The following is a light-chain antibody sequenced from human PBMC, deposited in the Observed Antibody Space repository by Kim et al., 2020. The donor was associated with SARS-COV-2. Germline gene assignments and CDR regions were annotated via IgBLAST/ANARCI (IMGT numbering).Light chain of an antibody. V-gene: IGLV3-27*01. J-gene: IGLJ2*01. CDR1: VLAKKY. Sequence: ASPVQKDRSTCSGDVLAKKYARWFQQKPGQAPVLVIYKDSERPSGIPERFSGSSSGTTVSLTSSGAQVEDEADYYCYSAADNNLVFGGGTQLTVL. CDR2: KDS. CDR3: YSAADNNLV.